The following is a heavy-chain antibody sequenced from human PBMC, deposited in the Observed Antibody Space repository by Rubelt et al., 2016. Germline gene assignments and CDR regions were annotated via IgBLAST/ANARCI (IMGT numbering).Heavy chain of an antibody. CDR1: GYTLTELS. CDR3: ARWRVAGYFDY. D-gene: IGHD6-19*01. CDR2: INPSGGST. V-gene: IGHV1-46*03. Sequence: QVQLVQSGAEVKKPGASVKVSCKVSGYTLTELSMHWVRQAPGKGLEWMGIINPSGGSTSYEQKFQGRVTMTRDTSTSTVYMELSSLRSEDTAVYYCARWRVAGYFDYWGQGTLVTVSS. J-gene: IGHJ4*02.